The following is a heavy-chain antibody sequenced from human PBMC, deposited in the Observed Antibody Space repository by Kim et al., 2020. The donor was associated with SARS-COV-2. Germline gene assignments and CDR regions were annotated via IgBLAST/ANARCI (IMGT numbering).Heavy chain of an antibody. CDR1: GFTFSSYS. Sequence: GGSLRLSCAASGFTFSSYSMNWVRQAPGKGLEWVSYISISSSTIYYADSVKGRFTISRDNAKNSLYLQMNSLRDEDTAVYYCARDGFYSSSSTAPTFDYWGQGTLVTVSS. D-gene: IGHD6-6*01. V-gene: IGHV3-48*02. J-gene: IGHJ4*02. CDR2: ISISSSTI. CDR3: ARDGFYSSSSTAPTFDY.